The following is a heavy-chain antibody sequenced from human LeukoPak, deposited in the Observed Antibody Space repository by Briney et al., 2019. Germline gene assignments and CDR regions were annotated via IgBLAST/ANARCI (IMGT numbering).Heavy chain of an antibody. CDR2: ISGSGGST. Sequence: GGSLRLSWPVSAITLSNYGMSWVRQVPGKGRGWVAGISGSGGSTNYADSVKGRLTISRDNPQNTLYLQMTSMRAEDTAVYFCAKRGVVIRVILVGFHKEAYYFDSWGQGALVTVSS. CDR1: AITLSNYG. J-gene: IGHJ4*02. V-gene: IGHV3-23*01. CDR3: AKRGVVIRVILVGFHKEAYYFDS. D-gene: IGHD3-22*01.